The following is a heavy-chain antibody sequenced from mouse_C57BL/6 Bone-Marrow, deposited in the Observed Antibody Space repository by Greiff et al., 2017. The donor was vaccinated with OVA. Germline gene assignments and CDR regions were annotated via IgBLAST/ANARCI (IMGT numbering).Heavy chain of an antibody. CDR2: LHPNRVST. CDR3: ASWDYGYDGYYAMDY. CDR1: GYTFTSYW. J-gene: IGHJ4*01. D-gene: IGHD2-14*01. V-gene: IGHV1-64*01. Sequence: VQLQHPGAELLKPGASVTLSCKASGYTFTSYWMHWVKPRPGHGLEWIGMLHPNRVSTNYNEKFKCKATLTVDTSSSPAYLQLSSLTSEDSAVYDCASWDYGYDGYYAMDYWGQGTSVTGSS.